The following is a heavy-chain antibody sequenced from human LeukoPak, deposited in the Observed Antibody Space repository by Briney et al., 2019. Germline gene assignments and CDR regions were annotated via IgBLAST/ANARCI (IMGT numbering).Heavy chain of an antibody. Sequence: GGSLRLSSAASGFTFSSYAMSWVRQAPGKGLEWVSGISGSDGSTYYADSVKGGFTISRDYSKNTLYVQMNSLRAEDTAVYYCAKARGFCSGGSCYNPFDPWGQGTLVTVSS. D-gene: IGHD2-15*01. V-gene: IGHV3-23*01. CDR2: ISGSDGST. CDR1: GFTFSSYA. J-gene: IGHJ5*02. CDR3: AKARGFCSGGSCYNPFDP.